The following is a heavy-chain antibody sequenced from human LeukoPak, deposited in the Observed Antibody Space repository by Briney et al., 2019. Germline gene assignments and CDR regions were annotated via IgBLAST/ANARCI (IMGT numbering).Heavy chain of an antibody. V-gene: IGHV3-23*01. CDR2: INDSGDST. CDR1: GFTCSSYA. CDR3: ATAYCSSTSCPT. D-gene: IGHD2-2*01. J-gene: IGHJ5*02. Sequence: GGSLRLSCTASGFTCSSYAMRWVRQAPGKGLEWVSSINDSGDSTYYADSVKGRFTISRDNSKNTLYLLMNNLRAEDTAIFYCATAYCSSTSCPTWGQGTLVTVSS.